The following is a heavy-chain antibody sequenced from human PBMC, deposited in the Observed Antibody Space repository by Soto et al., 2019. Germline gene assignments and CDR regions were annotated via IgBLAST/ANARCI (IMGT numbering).Heavy chain of an antibody. V-gene: IGHV3-23*01. J-gene: IGHJ4*02. Sequence: EVQLLESGGGLVQVGESLRLSCPASGFTFSTYPMSWVRQVPGKGLEWVSSISGSGGSTYYADSVRGRFTISRDNSKNTLYLQMISLRAEDTAVYYCAKNTLFGSATKEYWGQGTLVTVAS. CDR3: AKNTLFGSATKEY. D-gene: IGHD3-10*01. CDR1: GFTFSTYP. CDR2: ISGSGGST.